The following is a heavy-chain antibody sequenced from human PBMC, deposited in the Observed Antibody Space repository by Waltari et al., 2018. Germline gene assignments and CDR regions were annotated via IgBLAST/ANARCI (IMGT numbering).Heavy chain of an antibody. CDR3: ATSYYDILTGYSTPWY. D-gene: IGHD3-9*01. CDR2: ISGSGGST. J-gene: IGHJ4*02. CDR1: GFTFNLYA. Sequence: EVQLVESGGGLVQPGGSLRLSCAASGFTFNLYALSWVRQAPGKGLEWVSAISGSGGSTYYADSVKGRFTISRDNSKNTLYLQMNSLRAEDTAVYYCATSYYDILTGYSTPWYWGQGTLVTVSS. V-gene: IGHV3-23*04.